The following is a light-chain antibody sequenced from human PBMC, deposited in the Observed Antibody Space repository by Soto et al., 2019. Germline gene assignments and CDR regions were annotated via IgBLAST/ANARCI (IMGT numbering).Light chain of an antibody. CDR2: GIS. CDR3: QQYGSSYA. Sequence: EIVLTQSADTLALSPGERATLSCRASQSVTSNYLAWYQQKPGQAPRLLIFGISSRATGIPDRFSGSGSGTDFTLTIARLEHEDFAVYSCQQYGSSYAFGQGTKLEIK. CDR1: QSVTSNY. V-gene: IGKV3-20*01. J-gene: IGKJ2*01.